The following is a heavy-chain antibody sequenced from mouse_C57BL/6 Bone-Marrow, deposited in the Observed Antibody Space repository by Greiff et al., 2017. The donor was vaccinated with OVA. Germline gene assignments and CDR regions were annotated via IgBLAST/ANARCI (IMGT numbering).Heavy chain of an antibody. J-gene: IGHJ2*01. V-gene: IGHV1-59*01. CDR1: GYTFTSYW. CDR3: AKEGYYYGSSSDY. CDR2: IDPSDSYT. Sequence: QVQLQQPGAELVRPGTSVKLSCKASGYTFTSYWLHWVKQRPGQGLEWIGVIDPSDSYTNYNQKFKGKATLTVDTSSSTAYIQLSSLTSEDSAVYYCAKEGYYYGSSSDYWGQGTTLTVSS. D-gene: IGHD1-1*01.